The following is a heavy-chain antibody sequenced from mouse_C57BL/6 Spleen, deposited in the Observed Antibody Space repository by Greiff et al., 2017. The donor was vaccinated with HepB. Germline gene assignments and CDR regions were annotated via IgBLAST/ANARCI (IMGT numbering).Heavy chain of an antibody. J-gene: IGHJ2*01. D-gene: IGHD1-1*01. Sequence: QVQLKQPGAELVMPGASVKLSCKASGYTFTSYWMHWVKQRPGQGLEWIGEIDPSDSYTNYNQKFKGKSTLTVDKSSSTAYMQLSSLTSEDSAVYYCARRGRFSSLDYWGQGTTLTVSS. CDR1: GYTFTSYW. CDR3: ARRGRFSSLDY. CDR2: IDPSDSYT. V-gene: IGHV1-69*01.